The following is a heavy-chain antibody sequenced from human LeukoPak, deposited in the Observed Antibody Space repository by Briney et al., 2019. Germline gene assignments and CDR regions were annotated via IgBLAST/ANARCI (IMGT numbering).Heavy chain of an antibody. CDR2: ISSSSSTI. V-gene: IGHV3-48*04. CDR3: ASWPPITMVRGVIDDY. CDR1: GFTFSSYS. D-gene: IGHD3-10*01. Sequence: PGGSLRLSCAASGFTFSSYSMNWVRQAPGKGLEWVSYISSSSSTIYYADSVKGRFTISRDNAKNSLYLQMNSLRAEDTAVYYCASWPPITMVRGVIDDYWGQGTLVTVSS. J-gene: IGHJ4*02.